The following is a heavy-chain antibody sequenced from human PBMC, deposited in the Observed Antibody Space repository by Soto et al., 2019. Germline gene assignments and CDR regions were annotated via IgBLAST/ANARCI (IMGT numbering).Heavy chain of an antibody. J-gene: IGHJ6*02. D-gene: IGHD3-10*01. CDR1: GFTVSSNY. V-gene: IGHV3-53*01. CDR3: ARDMVRGMDV. Sequence: GGSLRLSCAASGFTVSSNYMNWVRQAPGKGLEWVSVIYSGGFTYYADSVKGRFSISRDNPKNMLYLQMNSLRAEDTAVYYCARDMVRGMDVWGQGTTVTVSS. CDR2: IYSGGFT.